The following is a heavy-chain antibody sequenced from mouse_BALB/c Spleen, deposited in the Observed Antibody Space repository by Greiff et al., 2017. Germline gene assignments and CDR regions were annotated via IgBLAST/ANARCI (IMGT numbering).Heavy chain of an antibody. V-gene: IGHV1-15*01. Sequence: VQLQQSGAELVRPGASVTLSCKASGYTFTDYEMHWVKQTPVHGLEWIGAIDPETGGTAYNQKFKGKATLTADKSSSTAYMELRSLTSEDSAVYYCTAGGAWFAYWGQGTLVTVSA. CDR2: IDPETGGT. D-gene: IGHD4-1*01. J-gene: IGHJ3*01. CDR1: GYTFTDYE. CDR3: TAGGAWFAY.